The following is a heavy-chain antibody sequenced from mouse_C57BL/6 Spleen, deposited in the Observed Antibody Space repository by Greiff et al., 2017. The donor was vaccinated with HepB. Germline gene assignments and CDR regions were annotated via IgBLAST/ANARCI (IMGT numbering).Heavy chain of an antibody. CDR1: GYTFTGYW. Sequence: QVQLQQSGAELMKPGASVKLSCKATGYTFTGYWIEWVKQRPGHGLEWIGEILPGSGSTNYNAKFKGKATFTADTSSNTAYMQLSSLTTEDSAIYYCARRYYGSSYWYFDVWGTGTTVTVSS. V-gene: IGHV1-9*01. CDR3: ARRYYGSSYWYFDV. CDR2: ILPGSGST. D-gene: IGHD1-1*01. J-gene: IGHJ1*03.